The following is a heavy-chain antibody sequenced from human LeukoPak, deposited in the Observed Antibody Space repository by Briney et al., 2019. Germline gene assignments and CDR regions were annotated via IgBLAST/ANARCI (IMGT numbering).Heavy chain of an antibody. V-gene: IGHV4-59*01. J-gene: IGHJ5*02. CDR3: ARGLRIAALATRFDP. D-gene: IGHD6-13*01. CDR1: GGSISSYY. Sequence: SETLSLTCSVSGGSISSYYWTWIRQPPGKGLEWIGYIYSSGSANYNPSLKSRVTISLDTSKNQFSLKLSSVTAADTAMYYCARGLRIAALATRFDPWGQGTLVTVSS. CDR2: IYSSGSA.